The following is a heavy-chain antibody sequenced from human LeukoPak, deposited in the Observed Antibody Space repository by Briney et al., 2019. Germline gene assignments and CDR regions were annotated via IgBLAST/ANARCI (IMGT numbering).Heavy chain of an antibody. CDR2: ISGSGGST. J-gene: IGHJ4*02. Sequence: GGSLRLSCAASGFTFSSYAMSWVRQAPGKGLEWVSAISGSGGSTYYADSVKGRFTISRDNSKNTLYLQMNSLRAEDTAVYYCAESHGYVVVTAIQNYWGQGTLVTVSS. D-gene: IGHD2-21*02. CDR3: AESHGYVVVTAIQNY. V-gene: IGHV3-23*01. CDR1: GFTFSSYA.